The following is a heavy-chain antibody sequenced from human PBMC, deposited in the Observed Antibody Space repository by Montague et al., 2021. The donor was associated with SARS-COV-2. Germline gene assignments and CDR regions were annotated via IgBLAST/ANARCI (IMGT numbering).Heavy chain of an antibody. D-gene: IGHD5-24*01. Sequence: SETLSLTCTVSGGSISSYYWSWIRQPPGKGLEWIGYIYYSGSTNYNPSLKSRVTISVDTSKNQFSLKLSPVTAADTAVYYCSRVVPRWLQFDPYFDYWGQGTLVTVSS. J-gene: IGHJ4*02. CDR1: GGSISSYY. V-gene: IGHV4-59*01. CDR3: SRVVPRWLQFDPYFDY. CDR2: IYYSGST.